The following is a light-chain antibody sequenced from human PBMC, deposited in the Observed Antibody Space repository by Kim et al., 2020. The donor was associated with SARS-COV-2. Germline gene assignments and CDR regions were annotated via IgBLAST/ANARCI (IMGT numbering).Light chain of an antibody. CDR1: QTIEMW. CDR2: RAS. J-gene: IGKJ2*01. CDR3: QHYIRFPYT. Sequence: DIQMTQSPSTLSASVGDTVTITCRASQTIEMWLAWYQQKPGKATNLLIYRASSLEGGVPSRFSGSGSGTEFTLTISSLQPDDFATYYCQHYIRFPYTFGQGTKLEI. V-gene: IGKV1-5*03.